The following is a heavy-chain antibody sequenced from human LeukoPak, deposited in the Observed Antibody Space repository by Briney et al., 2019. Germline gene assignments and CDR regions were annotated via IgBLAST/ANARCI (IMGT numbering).Heavy chain of an antibody. V-gene: IGHV3-23*01. J-gene: IGHJ4*02. CDR3: AKGTVRYCSGGSCYPFDF. CDR1: GGTFSSYA. D-gene: IGHD2-15*01. CDR2: ITGSGSTT. Sequence: SCKASGGTFSSYAMSWVRQAPGKGLEWVSGITGSGSTTSYADSVKGRFTSSRDNSKNTLYVEMNSLRAEDTAVYYCAKGTVRYCSGGSCYPFDFWGQGTLVTVSS.